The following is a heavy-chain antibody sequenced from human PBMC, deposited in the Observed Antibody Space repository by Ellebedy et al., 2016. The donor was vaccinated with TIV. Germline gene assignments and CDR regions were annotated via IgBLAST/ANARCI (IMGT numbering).Heavy chain of an antibody. V-gene: IGHV3-7*01. CDR1: GFTFSSHS. J-gene: IGHJ4*02. CDR2: IKQDGSDK. CDR3: ARDSPGYAIDY. D-gene: IGHD5-12*01. Sequence: GGSLRLXXAASGFTFSSHSMNWVRQAPGKGLEWVANIKQDGSDKYYVDSVKGRFTISRDNAKNSLYLQMNGLRAEDTAVYYCARDSPGYAIDYWGQGTLVTVSS.